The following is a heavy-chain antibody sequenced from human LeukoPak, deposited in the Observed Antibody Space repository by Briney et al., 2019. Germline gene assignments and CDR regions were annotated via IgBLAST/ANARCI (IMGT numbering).Heavy chain of an antibody. D-gene: IGHD1-1*01. CDR3: ARALNLLDPVTLDY. CDR1: GLTFTTFG. J-gene: IGHJ4*02. V-gene: IGHV3-48*01. Sequence: PGGSLRLSCAASGLTFTTFGMNWVRQAPGKGLEWLSYIYSSSTTIYYADSVRGRFTISRDNAKNSLFLQMNSLRAEDTAVYYCARALNLLDPVTLDYWGQGTLVTVSS. CDR2: IYSSSTTI.